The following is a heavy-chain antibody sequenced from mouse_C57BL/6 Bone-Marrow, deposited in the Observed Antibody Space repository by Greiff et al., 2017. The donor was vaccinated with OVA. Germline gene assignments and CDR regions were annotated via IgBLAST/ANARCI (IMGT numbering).Heavy chain of an antibody. Sequence: VQLQQSGAELVRPGASVKLSCSASGFNIKDDYMHWVKQRPEQGLEWIGWIDPENGDTAYASKFQGKATITADTSSNTAYLQLSSLTSEDTAVYYCTAYYYGSSHWYFDVWGTGTTVTVSA. CDR1: GFNIKDDY. J-gene: IGHJ1*03. CDR2: IDPENGDT. D-gene: IGHD1-1*01. V-gene: IGHV14-4*01. CDR3: TAYYYGSSHWYFDV.